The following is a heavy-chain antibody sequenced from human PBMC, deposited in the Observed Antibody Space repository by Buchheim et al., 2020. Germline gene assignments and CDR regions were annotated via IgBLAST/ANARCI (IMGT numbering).Heavy chain of an antibody. CDR3: ARDNDVGVLRFLEWKDKMGWLEK. J-gene: IGHJ4*02. D-gene: IGHD3-3*01. CDR2: IYTSGST. CDR1: FFSIIIVIYY. Sequence: QVQLQESGPGLVNPSHTLSLTFTFSFFSIIIVIYYWSWIRQPAGKGLEWIGRIYTSGSTNYNPSLKSRVTISVDTSKNQFSLKLSSVTAADTAVYYCARDNDVGVLRFLEWKDKMGWLEKWGKGTL. V-gene: IGHV4-61*02.